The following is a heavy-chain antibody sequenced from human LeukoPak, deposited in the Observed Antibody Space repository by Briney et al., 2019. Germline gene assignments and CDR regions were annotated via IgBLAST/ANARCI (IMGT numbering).Heavy chain of an antibody. Sequence: SETLSLTCTVSGGSISSYYWSWMRQPPGKGLEWIGYIYYSGSTYYNPSLKSRVTISVDTSKNQFSLKLSSVTAADTAVYYCARVRSITIFGVVIDWNWFDPWGQGTLVTVSS. CDR3: ARVRSITIFGVVIDWNWFDP. D-gene: IGHD3-3*01. V-gene: IGHV4-30-4*08. J-gene: IGHJ5*02. CDR1: GGSISSYY. CDR2: IYYSGST.